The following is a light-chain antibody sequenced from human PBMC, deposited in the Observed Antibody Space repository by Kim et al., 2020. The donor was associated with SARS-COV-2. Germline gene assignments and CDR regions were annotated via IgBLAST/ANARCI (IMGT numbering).Light chain of an antibody. CDR3: QAWDGSIV. V-gene: IGLV3-1*01. J-gene: IGLJ2*01. CDR2: KDT. CDR1: KLGDKF. Sequence: APPGQQAGGTCSENKLGDKFPPWSQQKPGQVPVLVIYKDTMRPSGFPERFSGSSSGDTATLTISGTQSMDEADYYCQAWDGSIVFGGGTQLTVL.